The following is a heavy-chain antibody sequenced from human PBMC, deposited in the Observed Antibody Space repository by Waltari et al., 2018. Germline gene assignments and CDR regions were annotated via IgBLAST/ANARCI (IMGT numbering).Heavy chain of an antibody. CDR1: GGTFSSYA. Sequence: QVQLVQSGAEVKKPGSSVKVSCKASGGTFSSYAISWVRQAPGHGLEWMGGIIPIFGTANDAQKFQGRVTITADESTSTAYMELSSLRSEDTAVYYCARDQHYYDSSGYYYGAGNYWGQGTLVTVSS. V-gene: IGHV1-69*12. J-gene: IGHJ4*02. D-gene: IGHD3-22*01. CDR3: ARDQHYYDSSGYYYGAGNY. CDR2: IIPIFGTA.